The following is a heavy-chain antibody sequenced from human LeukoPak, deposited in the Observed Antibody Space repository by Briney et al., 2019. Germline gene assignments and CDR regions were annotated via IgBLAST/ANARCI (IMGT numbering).Heavy chain of an antibody. D-gene: IGHD3-10*01. J-gene: IGHJ4*02. CDR1: GGSVSSGSYY. CDR3: AREHYYGSGSYYQRTDY. V-gene: IGHV4-61*01. CDR2: IYYSGST. Sequence: SETLSLTCTVSGGSVSSGSYYWSWIRQPPGKGLEWIGYIYYSGSTNYNHSLKSRVTISVDTSKNQFSLKLSSVTAADTAVYYCAREHYYGSGSYYQRTDYWGQGTLVTVSS.